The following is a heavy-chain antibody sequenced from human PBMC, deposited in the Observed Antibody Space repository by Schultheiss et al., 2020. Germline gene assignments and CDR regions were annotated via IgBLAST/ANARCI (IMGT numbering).Heavy chain of an antibody. Sequence: GGSLRLSCAASGFTFSSYAMSWVRQAPGKGLEWVSYISSSGSTIYYADSVKGRFTISRDNAKNSLYLQMSSLRDDDSAVYYCAREGAHGEFEYWGQGTLVTVSS. CDR1: GFTFSSYA. V-gene: IGHV3-48*02. CDR3: AREGAHGEFEY. J-gene: IGHJ4*02. D-gene: IGHD3-16*01. CDR2: ISSSGSTI.